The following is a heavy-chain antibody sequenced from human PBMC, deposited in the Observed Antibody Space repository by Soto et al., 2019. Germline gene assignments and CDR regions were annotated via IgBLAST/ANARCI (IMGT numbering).Heavy chain of an antibody. CDR3: VNFQYSSSGYLPPDPFDY. Sequence: PGGSLRLSCSASGFTFSSYAMHWVRQAPGKGLEYVSAISSNGGSTYYADSVKGRFTISRDNSKNTLYLQMSSLRAEDTAVYYCVNFQYSSSGYLPPDPFDYGGQGTLVTVPS. D-gene: IGHD6-13*01. J-gene: IGHJ4*02. V-gene: IGHV3-64D*06. CDR2: ISSNGGST. CDR1: GFTFSSYA.